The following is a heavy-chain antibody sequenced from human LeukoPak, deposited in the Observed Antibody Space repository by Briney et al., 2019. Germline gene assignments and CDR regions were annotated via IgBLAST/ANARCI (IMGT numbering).Heavy chain of an antibody. V-gene: IGHV4-4*02. CDR2: IDHSGST. CDR1: SGSISSGHW. D-gene: IGHD6-19*01. Sequence: SETLSLTCAVSSGSISSGHWWSWARQPPGKGLEWLAEIDHSGSTNYNPSLKSRVTISLDKSKNQLSLKLTSATAADTAVYFCARDSRYASGRAFDNWGQGTLVTVSS. J-gene: IGHJ4*02. CDR3: ARDSRYASGRAFDN.